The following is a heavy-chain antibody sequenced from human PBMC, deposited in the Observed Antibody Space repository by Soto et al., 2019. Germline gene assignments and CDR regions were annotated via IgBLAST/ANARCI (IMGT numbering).Heavy chain of an antibody. D-gene: IGHD4-4*01. CDR1: GGSISSGGYS. J-gene: IGHJ1*01. CDR3: ARDIGRSHYIYFIQ. Sequence: SDTLSLTCAGSGGSISSGGYSWSWIRQPPGRGLEWIGYIYASGSTYYNPSLSSRVTISIDRSKNQFSLMLASVTAADTAVYFCARDIGRSHYIYFIQWGQGTLGTVSS. CDR2: IYASGST. V-gene: IGHV4-30-2*01.